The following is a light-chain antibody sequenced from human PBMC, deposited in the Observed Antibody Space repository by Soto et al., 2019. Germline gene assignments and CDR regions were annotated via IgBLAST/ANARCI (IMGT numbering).Light chain of an antibody. Sequence: QSVLSQPPSVSGAPGQRITISCTGSSSNIGGNYAVPWYRQDPGTAPKLLLSGDDNRPSGVADRFSGSKSGTSASLAITRLQAEDEADYFCQSYDSSLTRVFGTGTKLTVL. CDR2: GDD. CDR3: QSYDSSLTRV. J-gene: IGLJ1*01. V-gene: IGLV1-40*01. CDR1: SSNIGGNYA.